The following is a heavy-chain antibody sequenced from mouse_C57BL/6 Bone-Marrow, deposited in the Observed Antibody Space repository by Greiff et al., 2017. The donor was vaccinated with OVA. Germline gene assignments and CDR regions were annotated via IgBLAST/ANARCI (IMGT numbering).Heavy chain of an antibody. D-gene: IGHD1-1*01. CDR1: GYTFTDYY. Sequence: EVQLQQSGPELVKPGASVKISCKASGYTFTDYYMNRVKQSHGKSLEWIGDINPNNGGTSYNQKFKGKATLTVDKSSSTAYMELRSLTSEDSAVYYCARGTTVVVPHFDYWGQGTTLTVSS. CDR3: ARGTTVVVPHFDY. J-gene: IGHJ2*01. V-gene: IGHV1-26*01. CDR2: INPNNGGT.